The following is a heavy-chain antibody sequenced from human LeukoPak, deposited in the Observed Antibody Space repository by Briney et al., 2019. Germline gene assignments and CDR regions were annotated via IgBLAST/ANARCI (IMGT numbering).Heavy chain of an antibody. CDR1: GFTFSSYW. V-gene: IGHV3-7*03. Sequence: GGSLRLSCAASGFTFSSYWMSWVRQAPGKGLEWVANIKQDGSEKYYVDSVKGRFTISRDNAKNSLYLQMNSLRAEDTVVYYCAREESLLRYFDWLLSGDGNWFDPWGQGTLVTVSS. CDR3: AREESLLRYFDWLLSGDGNWFDP. CDR2: IKQDGSEK. D-gene: IGHD3-9*01. J-gene: IGHJ5*02.